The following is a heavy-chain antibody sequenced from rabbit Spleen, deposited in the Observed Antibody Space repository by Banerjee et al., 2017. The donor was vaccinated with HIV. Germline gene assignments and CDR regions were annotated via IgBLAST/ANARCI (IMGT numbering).Heavy chain of an antibody. CDR3: ARDLVGVIGWNFYL. CDR1: GFSFSNSYW. J-gene: IGHJ4*01. CDR2: IRGANSGDI. V-gene: IGHV1S45*01. Sequence: QEQLEESGGDLVKPEGSLTLTCTVSGFSFSNSYWICWVRQPPGKRPEWIGCIRGANSGDIWYANWATGRFTISRTSSTTVTLRMTSLTAADTATYFCARDLVGVIGWNFYLWGPGTLVTVS. D-gene: IGHD1-1*01.